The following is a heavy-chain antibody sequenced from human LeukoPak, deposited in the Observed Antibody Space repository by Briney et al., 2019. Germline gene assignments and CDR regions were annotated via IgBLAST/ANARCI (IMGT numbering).Heavy chain of an antibody. V-gene: IGHV1-69*13. CDR2: IVPIFGTT. CDR1: GGTFSSYA. J-gene: IGHJ4*02. D-gene: IGHD3-10*01. Sequence: SVKVSCKASGGTFSSYAISWVRQAPGQGLEWMGGIVPIFGTTIYPQTFQGRVTITADESTNTVYMELSSLRSEDTAVYYCAGQPKKSLLWFGEFSDWGQGTLVTVSS. CDR3: AGQPKKSLLWFGEFSD.